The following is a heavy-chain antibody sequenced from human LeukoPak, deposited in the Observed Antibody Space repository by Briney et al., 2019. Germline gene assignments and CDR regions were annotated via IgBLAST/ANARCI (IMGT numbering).Heavy chain of an antibody. J-gene: IGHJ3*02. CDR3: ARREGCSSTSCYKAFDI. V-gene: IGHV5-51*01. D-gene: IGHD2-2*02. Sequence: GESLKISCKGSGYSFTSYWIGWVRQMPGKGLEWMGIIYPGDSDTRYSPSFQGQVSFSADKPISTAYLQWSSLKASDTAMYYCARREGCSSTSCYKAFDIWGQGTMVTVSS. CDR2: IYPGDSDT. CDR1: GYSFTSYW.